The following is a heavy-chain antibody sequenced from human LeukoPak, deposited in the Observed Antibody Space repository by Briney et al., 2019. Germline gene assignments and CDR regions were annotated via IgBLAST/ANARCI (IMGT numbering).Heavy chain of an antibody. Sequence: GGSLRLSCAASGFTFSSYSMNWVRQALGKGLEWVSYISSSSSTIYYADSVKGRFTISRDNAKNSLYLQMNSLRAEDTAVYYCARDLSDRRRALGYWGQGTLVTVSS. CDR3: ARDLSDRRRALGY. D-gene: IGHD2/OR15-2a*01. J-gene: IGHJ4*02. CDR1: GFTFSSYS. CDR2: ISSSSSTI. V-gene: IGHV3-48*01.